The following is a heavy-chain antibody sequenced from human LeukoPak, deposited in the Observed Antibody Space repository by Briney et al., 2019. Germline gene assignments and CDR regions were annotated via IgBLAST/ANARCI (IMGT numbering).Heavy chain of an antibody. D-gene: IGHD6-13*01. CDR2: ISGRGNNT. V-gene: IGHV3-23*01. Sequence: PVGSLRLSCAASGFTFSTYAMSWVRQAPGKGLEWVSSISGRGNNTYYADSVKGRFTISRDNSKNTLHLQMNSLRVEDTAIYYCPRAYSSSCYDYRGQGTLVIVSS. CDR1: GFTFSTYA. CDR3: PRAYSSSCYDY. J-gene: IGHJ4*02.